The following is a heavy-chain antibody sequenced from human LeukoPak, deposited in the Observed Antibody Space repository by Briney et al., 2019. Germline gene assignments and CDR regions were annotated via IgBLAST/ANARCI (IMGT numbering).Heavy chain of an antibody. V-gene: IGHV3-21*01. Sequence: AGGSLRLSCAASGFTFSSYSMNWVRQAPGKGLEWVSSISSSSSYIYYADSVKGRFTISRDNAKNSLYLHMNSLIAEDMAVYYCARDPPAITMVRGVIITTGDYWDQGTLVTVSS. CDR3: ARDPPAITMVRGVIITTGDY. J-gene: IGHJ4*02. CDR2: ISSSSSYI. CDR1: GFTFSSYS. D-gene: IGHD3-10*01.